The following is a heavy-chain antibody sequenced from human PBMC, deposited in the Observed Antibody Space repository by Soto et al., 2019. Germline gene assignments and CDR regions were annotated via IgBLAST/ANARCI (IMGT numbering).Heavy chain of an antibody. CDR3: AREGALAFILTPYDGSGYYHYFDY. CDR1: GYTFTTYY. D-gene: IGHD3-22*01. J-gene: IGHJ4*01. V-gene: IGHV1-46*01. Sequence: ASVKVSCKASGYTFTTYYMHWLRQAPGQGLEWMGIINPTGVSTTYAQKFQGRVTMTRDTSTSTGYMELSSLRSEDTAVYYCAREGALAFILTPYDGSGYYHYFDYLGQGHLVTVSS. CDR2: INPTGVST.